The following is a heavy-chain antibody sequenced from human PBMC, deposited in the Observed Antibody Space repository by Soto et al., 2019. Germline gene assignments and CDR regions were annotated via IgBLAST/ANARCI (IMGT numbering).Heavy chain of an antibody. Sequence: ASVKVSCKASGYAFTTYHMHWVRQAPGQGLEWTGMIDPSDGTTTYAQKLQGRVTMTRDTATSTVYMELSSLRPEDTAVYYCARDEVPDVQNDAFDIWGQGTMVTVSS. J-gene: IGHJ3*02. CDR2: IDPSDGTT. V-gene: IGHV1-46*04. CDR1: GYAFTTYH. CDR3: ARDEVPDVQNDAFDI.